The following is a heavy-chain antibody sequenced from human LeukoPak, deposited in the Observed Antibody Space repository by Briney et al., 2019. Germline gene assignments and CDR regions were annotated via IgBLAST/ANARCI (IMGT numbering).Heavy chain of an antibody. Sequence: ASVRVSCKVSGYTLTELSMHWVRQAPGKGLEWMGGFDPEDGETIYAQKFQGRVTMTEDTSTDTAYMELSRLRSDDTAVYYCAHMAPYYYYGMDVWGQGTTVTVSS. V-gene: IGHV1-24*01. CDR1: GYTLTELS. J-gene: IGHJ6*02. CDR2: FDPEDGET. CDR3: AHMAPYYYYGMDV. D-gene: IGHD5-24*01.